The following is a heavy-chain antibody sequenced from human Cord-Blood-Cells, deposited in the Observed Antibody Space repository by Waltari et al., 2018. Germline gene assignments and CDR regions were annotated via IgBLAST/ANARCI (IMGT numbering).Heavy chain of an antibody. CDR3: ARRWGSSLPFDL. V-gene: IGHV1-69*06. CDR1: GGPFSSSA. Sequence: QVQLVQSRAEVKKRGSPVKVSCKATGGPFSSSAISWVRQAPGQGPEWMGGIIPSFGTANYAQKYQGRVTITADKSTSTAYMELSSLRSEDTGVYYCARRWGSSLPFDLWGRGTLVTVSS. CDR2: IIPSFGTA. D-gene: IGHD6-13*01. J-gene: IGHJ2*01.